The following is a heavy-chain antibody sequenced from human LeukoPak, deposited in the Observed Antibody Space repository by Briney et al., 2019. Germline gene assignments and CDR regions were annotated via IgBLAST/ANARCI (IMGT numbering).Heavy chain of an antibody. D-gene: IGHD3-10*01. CDR2: IYTSRST. CDR3: ARQTFGVLYFDS. J-gene: IGHJ4*02. CDR1: GGSISSSNW. V-gene: IGHV4-4*02. Sequence: SETLSLTCDVYGGSISSSNWWSWVRQPPGKGLEWIGRIYTSRSTNYNPSLKSRVTISTDMSKNQFSLKLTSVTAADTAVYYCARQTFGVLYFDSWGQGTLAIVSS.